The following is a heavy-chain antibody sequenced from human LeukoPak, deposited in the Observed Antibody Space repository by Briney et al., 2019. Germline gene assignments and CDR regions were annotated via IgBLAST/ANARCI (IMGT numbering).Heavy chain of an antibody. V-gene: IGHV1-69*13. Sequence: ASVKVSCTASGGTFSSYAISWVRQAPGQGLEWMGGIIPIFGTANYAQKFQGRVTITADESTSTAYMELSSLRSEDTAVYYCASSLSSGWTYYGMDVWGQGTTVTVSS. J-gene: IGHJ6*02. CDR1: GGTFSSYA. CDR3: ASSLSSGWTYYGMDV. CDR2: IIPIFGTA. D-gene: IGHD6-19*01.